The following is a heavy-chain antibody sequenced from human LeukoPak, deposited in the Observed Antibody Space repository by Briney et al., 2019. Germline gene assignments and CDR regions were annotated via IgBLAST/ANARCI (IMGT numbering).Heavy chain of an antibody. V-gene: IGHV4-34*01. J-gene: IGHJ3*02. CDR1: GGSFSGYY. CDR2: INHSGST. Sequence: SETLSLTCAVYGGSFSGYYWSWIRQPPGKGLEWIGEINHSGSTNYNPSLKSRVTMSVDTSKNQFSLKLSSVTAADTAVYYCARSHIVVVVAAALRYSDAFDIWGQGTMVTVSS. CDR3: ARSHIVVVVAAALRYSDAFDI. D-gene: IGHD2-15*01.